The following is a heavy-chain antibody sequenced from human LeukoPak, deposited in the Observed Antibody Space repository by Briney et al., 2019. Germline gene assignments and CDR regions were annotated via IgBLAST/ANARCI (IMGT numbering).Heavy chain of an antibody. CDR1: GDSVSSNSPT. CDR2: TYYRSKWYN. V-gene: IGHV6-1*01. D-gene: IGHD6-25*01. J-gene: IGHJ3*02. CDR3: ARDPRRSANDAFDI. Sequence: SQTLSLTCAISGDSVSSNSPTWTWIRQSPSRGLEWLGRTYYRSKWYNDYAVSVKSRITINPDTSKNQFSLHLNSVTPEDTAVYYCARDPRRSANDAFDIWGQGTMVTVSP.